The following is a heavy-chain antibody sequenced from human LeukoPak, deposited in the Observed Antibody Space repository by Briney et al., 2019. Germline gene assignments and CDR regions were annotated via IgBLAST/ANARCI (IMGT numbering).Heavy chain of an antibody. J-gene: IGHJ4*02. CDR1: GGTFSSYA. CDR3: ARGDYYDSSGYYPRGIFDY. CDR2: IIPIFGTA. V-gene: IGHV1-69*13. D-gene: IGHD3-22*01. Sequence: GASVKASCKASGGTFSSYAISWVRQAPGQGLEWMGGIIPIFGTANYAQKFQGRVTITADESTSTAYMELSSLRSEDTAVYYCARGDYYDSSGYYPRGIFDYWGQGTLVTVSS.